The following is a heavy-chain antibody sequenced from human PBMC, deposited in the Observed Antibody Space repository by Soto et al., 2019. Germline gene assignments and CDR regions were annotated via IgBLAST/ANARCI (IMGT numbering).Heavy chain of an antibody. CDR2: ISYDGSNK. J-gene: IGHJ5*02. CDR3: ARAPESYWFDP. V-gene: IGHV3-30*14. CDR1: GFTFSSYA. Sequence: QVQLVESGGGVVQPGRSLRLSCAASGFTFSSYAMHWVRQAPGKGLEWVAVISYDGSNKYYADSVKGRFTISRDNSKNTLYAQMNSLRGEDTAVYYCARAPESYWFDPWGQGALVTVSS.